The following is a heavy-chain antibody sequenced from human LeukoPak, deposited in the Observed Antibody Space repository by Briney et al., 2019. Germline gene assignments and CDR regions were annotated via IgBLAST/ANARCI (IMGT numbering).Heavy chain of an antibody. J-gene: IGHJ4*02. CDR3: ARASHYYYGTSGYFDY. Sequence: PSETLSLTCTVSGGSISSYYWSWIRQLAGKGLEWIGRIYTSGSTNYNPSLKSRVTMSVDTSKNQFSLKLSSVTAADTAVYYCARASHYYYGTSGYFDYWGQGTLVTVSS. D-gene: IGHD3-22*01. CDR2: IYTSGST. CDR1: GGSISSYY. V-gene: IGHV4-4*07.